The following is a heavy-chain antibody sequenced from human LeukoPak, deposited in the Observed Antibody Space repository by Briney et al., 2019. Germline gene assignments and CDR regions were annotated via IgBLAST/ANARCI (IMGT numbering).Heavy chain of an antibody. CDR3: ARQSPYYSRPSAFFDY. V-gene: IGHV4-39*01. CDR2: VHHSGST. CDR1: GGSIRSTSYY. Sequence: SETLSLTCTVSGGSIRSTSYYWGWIRQPPGKGLEWLGSVHHSGSTYDNPSLKSRVTISVDTSKNQFSLKLISVTAADTAVYYCARQSPYYSRPSAFFDYWGQGTLVTVSS. J-gene: IGHJ4*02. D-gene: IGHD2-21*01.